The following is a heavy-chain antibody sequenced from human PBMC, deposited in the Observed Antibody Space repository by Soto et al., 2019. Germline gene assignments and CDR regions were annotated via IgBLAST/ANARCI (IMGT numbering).Heavy chain of an antibody. CDR2: ISYDGSNK. Sequence: PVGSLRLSCAASGFTFSSYGMHWVRQAPGKGLEWVAVISYDGSNKYYADSVKGRFTISRDNSKNTLYLQMNSLRAEDTAVYYCAKDQDPGGIAVAGTQAGVDYWGQGTLVTVSX. J-gene: IGHJ4*02. D-gene: IGHD6-19*01. V-gene: IGHV3-30*18. CDR1: GFTFSSYG. CDR3: AKDQDPGGIAVAGTQAGVDY.